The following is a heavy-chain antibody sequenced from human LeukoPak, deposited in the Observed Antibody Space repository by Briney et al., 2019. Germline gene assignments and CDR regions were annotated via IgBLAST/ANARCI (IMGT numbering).Heavy chain of an antibody. D-gene: IGHD4-23*01. Sequence: ASVKVSCKASGGTFSSYAISWVRQAPGQGLEWMGGIIPIFGTANYAQKFQGRVTITADKSTSTAYMELSSLRSEDTAVYYCARRADYGGNLGDYWGQGTLVTVSS. CDR3: ARRADYGGNLGDY. CDR2: IIPIFGTA. V-gene: IGHV1-69*06. CDR1: GGTFSSYA. J-gene: IGHJ4*02.